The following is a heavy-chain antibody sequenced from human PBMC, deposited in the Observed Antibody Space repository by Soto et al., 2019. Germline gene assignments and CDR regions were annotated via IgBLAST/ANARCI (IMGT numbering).Heavy chain of an antibody. V-gene: IGHV1-69*02. CDR3: ATGTLGVVVITPLNY. CDR1: GGTFSSYT. J-gene: IGHJ4*02. CDR2: IIPILGIA. Sequence: QVQLVQSGAEVKKPGSSVKVSCKASGGTFSSYTISWVRQAPGPGLEWMGRIIPILGIANYAQKFQGRVTITADKSTSTAYMELSSLRSEDTAVYYCATGTLGVVVITPLNYWGQGTLVTVSS. D-gene: IGHD3-22*01.